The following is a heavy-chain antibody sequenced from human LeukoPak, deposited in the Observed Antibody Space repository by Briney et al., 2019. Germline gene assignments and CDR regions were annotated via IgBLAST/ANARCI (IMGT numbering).Heavy chain of an antibody. J-gene: IGHJ3*02. CDR3: ARGPGGGAFDI. CDR1: GFTFSSYS. V-gene: IGHV3-48*01. Sequence: GRSLRLSCAASGFTFSSYSMNWVRQAPGDGLEWVSYISSLSGTIYYAASVKGRFTISRDNAKNSLYLQLNSLRAEDTAVYYCARGPGGGAFDIWGQGTMVTVSS. CDR2: ISSLSGTI. D-gene: IGHD3-10*01.